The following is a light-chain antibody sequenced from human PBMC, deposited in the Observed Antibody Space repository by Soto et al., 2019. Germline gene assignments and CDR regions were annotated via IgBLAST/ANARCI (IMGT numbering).Light chain of an antibody. CDR3: SSYAGRNTLWV. Sequence: QSALTQPASVSGSPGQSITISCTGTSSDVGGYNYVSWYQQHPGKAPKLMIYEVSNRPSGVSNRFSGSKSGNTASLTISGLQAEDEADYYCSSYAGRNTLWVFGGGTKVTVL. CDR1: SSDVGGYNY. J-gene: IGLJ3*02. CDR2: EVS. V-gene: IGLV2-14*01.